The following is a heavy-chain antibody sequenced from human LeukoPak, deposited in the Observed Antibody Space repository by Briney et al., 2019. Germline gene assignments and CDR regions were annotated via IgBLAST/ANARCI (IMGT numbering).Heavy chain of an antibody. CDR3: AEGGIVATIRMIEAFDI. CDR2: IYYSGST. V-gene: IGHV4-59*11. Sequence: PSETLSLTCTVSGGSISSHYWSWIRQPPGKGLEWIGYIYYSGSTNYNPSLKSRVTISVDTSKNQFSLKLSSVTAADTAVYYCAEGGIVATIRMIEAFDIWGQGTMVTASS. CDR1: GGSISSHY. J-gene: IGHJ3*02. D-gene: IGHD5-12*01.